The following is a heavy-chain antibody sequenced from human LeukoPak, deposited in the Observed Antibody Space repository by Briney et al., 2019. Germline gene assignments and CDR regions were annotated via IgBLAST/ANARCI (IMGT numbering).Heavy chain of an antibody. J-gene: IGHJ3*02. CDR1: GYTFTSYY. CDR2: INPSGGST. Sequence: ASVKVSCKASGYTFTSYYMHWVRQAPGQGLGWMGIINPSGGSTSYAQKFQGRVTMTRDTSTSTVYMELSSLRSEDTAVYYCARDDYGGNSLGIWGQGTMVTVSS. V-gene: IGHV1-46*03. CDR3: ARDDYGGNSLGI. D-gene: IGHD4-23*01.